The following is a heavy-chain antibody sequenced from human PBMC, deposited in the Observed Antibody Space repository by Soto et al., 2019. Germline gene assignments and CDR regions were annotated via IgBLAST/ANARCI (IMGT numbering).Heavy chain of an antibody. D-gene: IGHD2-2*01. CDR1: RFSICSFW. J-gene: IGHJ4*02. CDR2: INSDGSST. Sequence: PWGFMWLASAACRFSICSFWMHWVRKAPGKGLVWVSRINSDGSSTSYADSVKGRFTISRDNAKNTLYLQMNSLRAEDAAVYYCARASIVVVPAAMRPDYWGQGTLVTVSS. CDR3: ARASIVVVPAAMRPDY. V-gene: IGHV3-74*01.